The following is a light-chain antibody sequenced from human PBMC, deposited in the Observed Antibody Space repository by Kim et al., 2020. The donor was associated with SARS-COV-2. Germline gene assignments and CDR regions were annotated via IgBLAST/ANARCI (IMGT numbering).Light chain of an antibody. CDR1: SGSIANNY. CDR3: QSYGTSRV. CDR2: EDD. Sequence: NFMLVQPQSVSGSLGKTVTISCTRSSGSIANNYVQWYQQRPGSSPTNVIYEDDQRPSGVPDRFSGSIDLSSNSASLTISGLKTEDEADYYCQSYGTSRVFGGGTKVTVL. V-gene: IGLV6-57*01. J-gene: IGLJ3*02.